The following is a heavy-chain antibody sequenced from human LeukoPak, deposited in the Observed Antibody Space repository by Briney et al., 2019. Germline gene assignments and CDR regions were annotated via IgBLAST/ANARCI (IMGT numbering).Heavy chain of an antibody. V-gene: IGHV1-46*01. CDR3: ASVYKYGMDV. CDR2: INPSGDST. Sequence: ASVKVSCKASEYIFTTDYIHWVRQAPGQGLEWMGTINPSGDSTTYAQNFQGRVTMTRYTSTSTVYMELSSLTSEDTAVYYCASVYKYGMDVWGQGTTVIVSS. CDR1: EYIFTTDY. J-gene: IGHJ6*02.